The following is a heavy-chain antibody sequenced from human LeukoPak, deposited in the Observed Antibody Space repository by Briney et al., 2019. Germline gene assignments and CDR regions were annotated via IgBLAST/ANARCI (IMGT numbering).Heavy chain of an antibody. CDR2: IYYSGST. J-gene: IGHJ4*02. V-gene: IGHV4-39*07. D-gene: IGHD5-24*01. Sequence: SETLSLTCTVSGGSVSSSNYFWGWIRQAPGKGLEWIGSIYYSGSTYYNPSLKSRVTISADMSKNQFSLRLYSVTAADTAVYYCGRDSVEMGTIHSDYWGQGTLVTVSS. CDR3: GRDSVEMGTIHSDY. CDR1: GGSVSSSNYF.